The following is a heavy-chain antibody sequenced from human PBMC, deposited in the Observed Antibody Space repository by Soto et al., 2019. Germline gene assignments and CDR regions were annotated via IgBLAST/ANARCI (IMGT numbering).Heavy chain of an antibody. CDR1: GFTFSSYS. J-gene: IGHJ5*02. V-gene: IGHV3-21*01. CDR3: ARDREEFINWFDP. D-gene: IGHD3-10*01. CDR2: ISSSSSYI. Sequence: GGSLRLSCAASGFTFSSYSMNWVRQAPGKGLEWVSSISSSSSYIYYADSVKGRFTISRDNAKNSLYLQMNSLRAEDTAVYYCARDREEFINWFDPWGQGTLVTVSS.